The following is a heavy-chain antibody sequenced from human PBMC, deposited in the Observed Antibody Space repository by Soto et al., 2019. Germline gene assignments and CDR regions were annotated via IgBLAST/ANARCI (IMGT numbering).Heavy chain of an antibody. J-gene: IGHJ6*02. Sequence: QVQLVESGGGVVQPGRSLRLSCAASGFTISNYGMHWVRQAPGKGLEWVAVISYDGTITYYADSVKGRFTISRDNSKNTLYLQMNSLIPEDTAVYYCATTRVGPCSSSICFSGIFDGMDVWGQGTTVTVSS. D-gene: IGHD2-2*01. V-gene: IGHV3-30-3*01. CDR2: ISYDGTIT. CDR3: ATTRVGPCSSSICFSGIFDGMDV. CDR1: GFTISNYG.